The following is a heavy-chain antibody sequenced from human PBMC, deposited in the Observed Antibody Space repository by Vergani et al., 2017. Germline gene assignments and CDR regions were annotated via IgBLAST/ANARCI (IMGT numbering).Heavy chain of an antibody. J-gene: IGHJ3*02. CDR1: GFTFSAYY. V-gene: IGHV3-11*01. CDR3: ARGSRYCTSTSCSPLNVYVI. Sequence: QVHLVESGGGLVKPGGSLRLSCAASGFTFSAYYMSWFRQAPGKGLEWVSYISSSGNTIYNADSVKGRFTISRDNAKNSLFMRMNSLRADDTAVYYCARGSRYCTSTSCSPLNVYVIWGQGTRVTVSS. D-gene: IGHD2-2*01. CDR2: ISSSGNTI.